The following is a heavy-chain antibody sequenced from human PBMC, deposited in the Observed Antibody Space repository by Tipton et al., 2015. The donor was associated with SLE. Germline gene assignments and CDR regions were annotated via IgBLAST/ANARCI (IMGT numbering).Heavy chain of an antibody. CDR2: ISASKGNT. D-gene: IGHD6-19*01. CDR1: GYIFMNYG. V-gene: IGHV1-18*01. CDR3: ARGYKQLSRQWLATVYMDV. J-gene: IGHJ6*03. Sequence: QLVQSGAEVKKPGASVKVSCKASGYIFMNYGISWVRQAPGQGLEWMGWISASKGNTNRAPKFQGRVTMTTDASTTTAYMELRSLRSDDTAVYYCARGYKQLSRQWLATVYMDVWGKGTTVTVS.